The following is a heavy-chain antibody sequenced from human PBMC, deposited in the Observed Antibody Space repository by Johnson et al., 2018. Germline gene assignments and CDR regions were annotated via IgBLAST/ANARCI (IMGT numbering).Heavy chain of an antibody. D-gene: IGHD2-21*02. CDR1: GFTFSSYG. Sequence: QVQLVESGGGVVQPGRSLRLSCAASGFTFSSYGMHWVRQAPGKGLEWVAVISYDGSNKYYADSVKGRFTISRDNSKNTLYLQMNSRRGEEQAVYYCAKDPGTEGVTADAFDIWGQGTMVTGSS. V-gene: IGHV3-30*18. J-gene: IGHJ3*02. CDR2: ISYDGSNK. CDR3: AKDPGTEGVTADAFDI.